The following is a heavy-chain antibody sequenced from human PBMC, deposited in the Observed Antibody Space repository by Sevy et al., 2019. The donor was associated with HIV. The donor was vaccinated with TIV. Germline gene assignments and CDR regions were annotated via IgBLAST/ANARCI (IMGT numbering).Heavy chain of an antibody. CDR1: GYTFTGYY. CDR2: INPNSGGT. V-gene: IGHV1-2*02. Sequence: ASVKVSCKASGYTFTGYYMHWVRQAPGQGLEWMGWINPNSGGTNYAQKFQGRVTMTRDTSISTAYMELSRLRSDGTAVYYCARDDGYCSGGSCFPWFDPWGQGTLVTVSS. D-gene: IGHD2-15*01. CDR3: ARDDGYCSGGSCFPWFDP. J-gene: IGHJ5*02.